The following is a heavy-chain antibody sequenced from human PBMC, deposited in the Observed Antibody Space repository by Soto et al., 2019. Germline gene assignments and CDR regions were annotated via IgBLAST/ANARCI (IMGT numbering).Heavy chain of an antibody. CDR1: AFSLSDQY. CDR3: VGERYAGFDY. CDR2: TVNKAISYTT. D-gene: IGHD2-8*01. V-gene: IGHV3-72*01. Sequence: EGQLVESGGGLVQPGGSLRLSCTASAFSLSDQYLDWVRQAPGQGLEWVGRTVNKAISYTTEYAAAVKDRFTISRDDSAISLYLQMSSLRTEDTAVYYCVGERYAGFDYWGQGALVTVSS. J-gene: IGHJ4*02.